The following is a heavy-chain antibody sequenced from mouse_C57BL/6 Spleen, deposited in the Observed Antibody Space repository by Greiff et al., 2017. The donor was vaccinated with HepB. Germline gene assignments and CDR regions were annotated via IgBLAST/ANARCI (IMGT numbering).Heavy chain of an antibody. CDR3: ARSDWEGDYYAMDY. CDR1: GYAFSSSW. CDR2: IYPGDGDT. J-gene: IGHJ4*01. Sequence: VQLQQSGPELVKPGASVKISCKASGYAFSSSWMNWVKQRPGKGLEWIGRIYPGDGDTTYNGKFKGKATLTADKSSSTAYMQLSSLTSEDSAVYFCARSDWEGDYYAMDYWGQGTSGTVSS. D-gene: IGHD4-1*01. V-gene: IGHV1-82*01.